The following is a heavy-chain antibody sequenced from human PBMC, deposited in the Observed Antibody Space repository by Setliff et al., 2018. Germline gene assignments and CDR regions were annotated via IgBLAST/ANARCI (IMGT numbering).Heavy chain of an antibody. D-gene: IGHD3-9*01. CDR2: IYYSGST. CDR1: GGSISSSSYY. J-gene: IGHJ4*02. CDR3: ARRGQGFNNPFDY. Sequence: SETLSLTCTVSGGSISSSSYYWGWIRQPPGKGLEWIGSIYYSGSTYYNPSLKSRVTISVDTSKNQFSLKLNSVTAADTAVYCCARRGQGFNNPFDYWGQGTLVTVSS. V-gene: IGHV4-39*01.